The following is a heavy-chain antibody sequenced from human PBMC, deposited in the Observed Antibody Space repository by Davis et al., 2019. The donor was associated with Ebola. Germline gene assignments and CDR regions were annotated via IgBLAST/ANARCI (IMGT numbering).Heavy chain of an antibody. CDR1: GFTFSNYW. V-gene: IGHV3-7*03. CDR3: ARVTTVRMGGMDV. J-gene: IGHJ6*02. D-gene: IGHD4-17*01. CDR2: IKQDGREE. Sequence: PGGSLRLSCAASGFTFSNYWMNWVRQAPGNGLQWVANIKQDGREEYYVDSVKGRFTISRDNAKNSLYLQMNSLRAEDTAVYYCARVTTVRMGGMDVWGQGTTVTFSS.